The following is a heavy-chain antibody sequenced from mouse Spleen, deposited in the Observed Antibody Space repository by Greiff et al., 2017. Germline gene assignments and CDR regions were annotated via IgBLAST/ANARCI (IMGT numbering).Heavy chain of an antibody. V-gene: IGHV3-6*01. J-gene: IGHJ1*01. CDR2: ISYDGSN. CDR3: ARGGPLYWYFDV. CDR1: GYSITSGYY. Sequence: EVKVEESGPGLVKPSQSLSLTCSVTGYSITSGYYWNWIRQFPGNKLEWMGYISYDGSNNYNPSLKNRISITRDTSKNQFFLKLNSVTTEDTATYYCARGGPLYWYFDVWGAGTTVTVSS.